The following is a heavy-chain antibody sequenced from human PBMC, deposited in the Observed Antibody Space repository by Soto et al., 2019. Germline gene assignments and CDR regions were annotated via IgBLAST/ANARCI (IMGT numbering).Heavy chain of an antibody. CDR2: IYYSGST. CDR3: ARDISSSWWGRWFDP. CDR1: GGSISSGGYY. J-gene: IGHJ5*02. Sequence: PSETLSLTCTVSGGSISSGGYYWSWIRQQPGKGLEWIGYIYYSGSTYYNPSLKSRVTISVDTSKNQFSLKLSSVTAADTAVYYCARDISSSWWGRWFDPWGQGTLVTVSS. V-gene: IGHV4-31*03. D-gene: IGHD6-13*01.